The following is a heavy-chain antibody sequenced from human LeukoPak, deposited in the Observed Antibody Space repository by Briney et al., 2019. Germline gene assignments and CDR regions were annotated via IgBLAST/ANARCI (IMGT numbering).Heavy chain of an antibody. CDR1: GYTFTSYD. Sequence: ASVKVSCKASGYTFTSYDINWVRQATGQGLEWMGWMNPNSGNTGYAQKFQGRVTMTRNTSISTAYMELSSLRSEDTAVYYCARLLRFLEWLPWFDPWGQGTLVTVSS. V-gene: IGHV1-8*01. J-gene: IGHJ5*02. CDR2: MNPNSGNT. D-gene: IGHD3-3*01. CDR3: ARLLRFLEWLPWFDP.